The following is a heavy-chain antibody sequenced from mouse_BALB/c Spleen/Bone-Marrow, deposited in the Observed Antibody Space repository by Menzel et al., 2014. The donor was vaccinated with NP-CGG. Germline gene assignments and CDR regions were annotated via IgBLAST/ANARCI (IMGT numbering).Heavy chain of an antibody. CDR2: INPDSSTI. CDR1: GFDFSRYW. V-gene: IGHV4-1*02. D-gene: IGHD1-1*01. Sequence: EVKLMESGGGLVQPGGSLKLSCAASGFDFSRYWMSWVRQAPGKGLEWIGEINPDSSTINYTPSLKDKFIISRDNAKNTLYLQMSNVRSEDTALYYRSRLYYYGNFAYWGQGTLVTVSA. J-gene: IGHJ3*01. CDR3: SRLYYYGNFAY.